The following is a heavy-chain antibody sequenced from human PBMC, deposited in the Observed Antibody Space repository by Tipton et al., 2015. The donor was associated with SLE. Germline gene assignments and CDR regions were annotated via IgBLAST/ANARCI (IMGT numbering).Heavy chain of an antibody. CDR3: ARDEYRYDATGYHLLGYFDF. J-gene: IGHJ4*02. CDR1: GFTVSSYA. V-gene: IGHV4-59*02. Sequence: LRLSCAASGFTVSSYAMHWVRQAPGKGLEWVGCMHHGGSTNYNPSLKSRVTISVDTSKNQFPLKLSSVTAADTAVYYCARDEYRYDATGYHLLGYFDFWGQGTLVTVSS. CDR2: MHHGGST. D-gene: IGHD3-22*01.